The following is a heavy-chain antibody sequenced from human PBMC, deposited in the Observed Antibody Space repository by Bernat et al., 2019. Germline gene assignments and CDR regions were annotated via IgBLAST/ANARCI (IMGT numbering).Heavy chain of an antibody. V-gene: IGHV3-21*01. D-gene: IGHD2-2*01. CDR1: GFTFSSYS. CDR2: ISSSSSYI. J-gene: IGHJ4*02. Sequence: EVQLVESGGGLVKPGGSPRLSCAASGFTFSSYSMNWVRQAPGKGLEWVSSISSSSSYIYYADSVKGRFTISRDNAKNSLYLQMNSLRAEDTAVYYCARDVVSLVPAYWGQGTLVTVSS. CDR3: ARDVVSLVPAY.